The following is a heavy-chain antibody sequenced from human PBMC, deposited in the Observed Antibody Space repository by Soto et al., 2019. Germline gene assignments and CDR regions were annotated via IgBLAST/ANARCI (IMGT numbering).Heavy chain of an antibody. V-gene: IGHV3-30*18. CDR2: ISYDGSNK. CDR3: AKPTVAGSSDLDY. CDR1: GFTFSSYG. J-gene: IGHJ4*02. D-gene: IGHD6-19*01. Sequence: QVQLVESRGGVVQPGRSLRLSCAASGFTFSSYGMHWVRQAPGKGLEWVAVISYDGSNKYYAHFVKGRFTISRDNSKNTLYLQMNSLRADDTAVYYCAKPTVAGSSDLDYWGQGTLVTVSS.